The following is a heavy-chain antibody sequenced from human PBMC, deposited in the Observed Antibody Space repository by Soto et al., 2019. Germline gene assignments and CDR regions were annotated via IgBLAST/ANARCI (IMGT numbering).Heavy chain of an antibody. Sequence: PVGSLSLYCAASGFTFPSYAMSWVRQAPGEGLEWVSAISGSGGSTYYAESVKGRFTISRDNSKNTLYLQMNSLRAEDTAVYYCAKDPKGTTGTTWADYWGQGIRVPGSS. CDR1: GFTFPSYA. D-gene: IGHD1-1*01. CDR3: AKDPKGTTGTTWADY. CDR2: ISGSGGST. V-gene: IGHV3-23*01. J-gene: IGHJ4*02.